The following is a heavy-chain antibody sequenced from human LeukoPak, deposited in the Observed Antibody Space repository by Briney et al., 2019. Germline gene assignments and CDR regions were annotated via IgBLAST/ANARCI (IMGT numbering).Heavy chain of an antibody. D-gene: IGHD3-16*01. CDR2: ISGGGGRT. Sequence: GESLRLSCAASGFTFSSYAMSWVRQAPGKGLEWVSTISGGGGRTWYADSVKGRFTISRDNSKNTVDVQLNSLRAEDTAVYYCAKFRGSEKTVIDCWGQGTLVTVSS. CDR1: GFTFSSYA. J-gene: IGHJ4*02. V-gene: IGHV3-23*01. CDR3: AKFRGSEKTVIDC.